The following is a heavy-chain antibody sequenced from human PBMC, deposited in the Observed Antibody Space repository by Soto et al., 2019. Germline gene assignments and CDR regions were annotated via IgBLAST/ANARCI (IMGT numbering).Heavy chain of an antibody. V-gene: IGHV1-69*04. D-gene: IGHD2-15*01. J-gene: IGHJ5*02. CDR2: IIPILGIA. CDR1: GGTFSSYT. CDR3: ARERALNYCSGGSCYRIPNWFDP. Sequence: GASVKVSCKASGGTFSSYTISWVRQAPGQGLERMGRIIPILGIANNAQKFQGRVTITADKSTSTAYMELSSLRSEDTAVYYCARERALNYCSGGSCYRIPNWFDPWGQGALVTVSS.